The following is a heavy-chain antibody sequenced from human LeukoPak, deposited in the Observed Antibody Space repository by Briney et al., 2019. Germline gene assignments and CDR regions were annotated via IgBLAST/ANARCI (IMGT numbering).Heavy chain of an antibody. D-gene: IGHD6-13*01. V-gene: IGHV3-7*01. Sequence: GGSLRLCCAASGFTFGGYSMTWVRQAPGKGLEWVANINLDGSDTFYVGFVKGRFTISRGNADNSLYLQMNSLRAEDTAVYYCGRVIAGAIDYWGQGTLVTVSS. CDR2: INLDGSDT. J-gene: IGHJ4*02. CDR1: GFTFGGYS. CDR3: GRVIAGAIDY.